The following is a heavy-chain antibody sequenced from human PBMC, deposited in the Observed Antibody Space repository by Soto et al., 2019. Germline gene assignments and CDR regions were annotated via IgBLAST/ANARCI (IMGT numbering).Heavy chain of an antibody. CDR1: GYSLTTHW. CDR3: ARQIYDSDTGPNFQYYFDS. Sequence: GETLKISCEGSGYSLTTHWITWVRQKPGKGLEWMGRIDPSDSQTYYSPSFRGHVTISVTKSITTVFLQWSSLRASDTAMYYCARQIYDSDTGPNFQYYFDSWGQGTPVTVSS. D-gene: IGHD3-22*01. V-gene: IGHV5-10-1*01. CDR2: IDPSDSQT. J-gene: IGHJ4*02.